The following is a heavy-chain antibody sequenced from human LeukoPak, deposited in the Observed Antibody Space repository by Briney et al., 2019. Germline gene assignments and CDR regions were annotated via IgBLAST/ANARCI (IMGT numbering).Heavy chain of an antibody. D-gene: IGHD1-14*01. CDR2: INPNSGGT. J-gene: IGHJ3*02. CDR1: GYTFTGYY. V-gene: IGHV1-2*06. Sequence: ASVKVSCKTSGYTFTGYYIHWVRQAPGQGLEWMGRINPNSGGTNYAQKFQDRVTMTRDTSISTAYMELSRLRSDDTAVYYCAREPPEDAFDIWGQGTMVTVSS. CDR3: AREPPEDAFDI.